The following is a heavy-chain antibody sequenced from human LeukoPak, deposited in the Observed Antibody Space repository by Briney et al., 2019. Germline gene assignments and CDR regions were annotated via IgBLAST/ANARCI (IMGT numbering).Heavy chain of an antibody. Sequence: SVKVSCKASGYTFTSYGISWVRQAPGQGLEWMGRIIPILGIANYAQKFQGRVTITADKSTSTAYMELSSLRSEDTAVYYCARLGVFSSIDYWGQGTLVTVSS. CDR3: ARLGVFSSIDY. J-gene: IGHJ4*02. CDR1: GYTFTSYG. V-gene: IGHV1-69*04. CDR2: IIPILGIA. D-gene: IGHD3-16*01.